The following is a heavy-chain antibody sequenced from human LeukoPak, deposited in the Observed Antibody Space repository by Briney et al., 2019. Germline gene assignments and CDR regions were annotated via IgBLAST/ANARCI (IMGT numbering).Heavy chain of an antibody. CDR2: IYYSGST. Sequence: PSETLSLTCTVSGGSISSSSYYWGWIRQPPGKGLEWIGSIYYSGSTYYNPSLKSRVTISVDTSKNQFSLKLSSVTAADTAVYYCATTYCGGDCPYDYWGQGTLVTVSS. CDR1: GGSISSSSYY. D-gene: IGHD2-21*01. J-gene: IGHJ4*02. CDR3: ATTYCGGDCPYDY. V-gene: IGHV4-39*07.